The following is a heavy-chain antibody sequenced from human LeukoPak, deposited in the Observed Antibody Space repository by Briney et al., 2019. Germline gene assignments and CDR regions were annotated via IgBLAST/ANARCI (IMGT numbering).Heavy chain of an antibody. CDR1: GSTFTGYY. V-gene: IGHV1-2*06. D-gene: IGHD3-9*01. J-gene: IGHJ3*02. CDR2: INPNSGGT. Sequence: GASVKVSCKASGSTFTGYYMHWVRQAPGQGLEWMGRINPNSGGTNNAQKFHGRGTMTSDTSISTAYMELSRLRSADTAVSYCARWDVPVRYFDWFHPRGAFDIWGQGTMVTVSS. CDR3: ARWDVPVRYFDWFHPRGAFDI.